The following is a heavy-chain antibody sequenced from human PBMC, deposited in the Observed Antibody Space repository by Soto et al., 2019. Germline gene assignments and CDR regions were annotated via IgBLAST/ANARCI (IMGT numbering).Heavy chain of an antibody. D-gene: IGHD3-10*01. CDR2: ISGGSSYT. V-gene: IGHV3-11*05. CDR3: AKTRVADSGYYFDH. J-gene: IGHJ4*02. Sequence: QVQLVESGGGLVKPGGSLRLSCAASGFSFDDSYMSWIRQSAGKGLEWLSYISGGSSYTKYAESVKGRFTISRDNARRSLFLQVNGLRADDTAIYYCAKTRVADSGYYFDHWGQGTMVTVSS. CDR1: GFSFDDSY.